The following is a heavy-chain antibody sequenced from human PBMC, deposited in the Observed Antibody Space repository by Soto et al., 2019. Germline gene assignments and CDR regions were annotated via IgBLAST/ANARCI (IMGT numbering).Heavy chain of an antibody. J-gene: IGHJ4*02. V-gene: IGHV3-23*01. CDR1: GFTFSSYA. D-gene: IGHD3-3*01. Sequence: PGGSLRLSCAASGFTFSSYAMSWVRQAPGKGLEWASAISGSGGSTYYADSVKGRFTISRDNSKNTLYLQMNSLRAEDTAVYYCAKDYGRFLEGLLSSDYWGQGTLVTVSS. CDR3: AKDYGRFLEGLLSSDY. CDR2: ISGSGGST.